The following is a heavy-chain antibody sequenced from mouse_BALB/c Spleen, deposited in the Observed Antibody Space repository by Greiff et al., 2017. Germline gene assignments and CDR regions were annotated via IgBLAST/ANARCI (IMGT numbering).Heavy chain of an antibody. D-gene: IGHD1-1*01. J-gene: IGHJ2*01. CDR1: GYSITSDYA. CDR2: ISYSGST. CDR3: ARGGYGSSYVYFDY. V-gene: IGHV3-2*02. Sequence: EVQLQQSGPGLVKPSQSLSLTCTVTGYSITSDYAWNWIRQFPGNKLEWMGYISYSGSTSYNPSLKSRISITRDTSKNQFFLQLNSVTTEDTATYYCARGGYGSSYVYFDYWGQGTTLTVSS.